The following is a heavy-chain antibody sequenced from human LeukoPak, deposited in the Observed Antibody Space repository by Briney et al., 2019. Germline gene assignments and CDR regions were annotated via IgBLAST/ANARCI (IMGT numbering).Heavy chain of an antibody. D-gene: IGHD6-19*01. J-gene: IGHJ6*03. V-gene: IGHV4-59*13. CDR2: MYYSGSP. CDR3: ARTIGSSGWKTYYYYYMDV. CDR1: HGSIGSYY. Sequence: SETLSLTCTVSHGSIGSYYWSWIRQPPGKGLEWIGYMYYSGSPNYNPSLKSRVTISVDTSKNQFSLKLSSVIAADTAVYYCARTIGSSGWKTYYYYYMDVWGKGTTVTVSS.